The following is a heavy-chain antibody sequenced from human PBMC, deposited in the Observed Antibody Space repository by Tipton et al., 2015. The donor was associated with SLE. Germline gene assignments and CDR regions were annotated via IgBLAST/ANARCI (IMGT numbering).Heavy chain of an antibody. J-gene: IGHJ3*02. Sequence: SLRLSCAASGFTFSSYSMNWVRQAPGKGLEWVSSISSSSSYIYYADSVKGRFTISRDNAKNSLYLQMNSLRAEDTAVYYCARTVGATTPAFDIWGQGTMVTVSS. CDR1: GFTFSSYS. CDR2: ISSSSSYI. V-gene: IGHV3-21*01. CDR3: ARTVGATTPAFDI. D-gene: IGHD1-26*01.